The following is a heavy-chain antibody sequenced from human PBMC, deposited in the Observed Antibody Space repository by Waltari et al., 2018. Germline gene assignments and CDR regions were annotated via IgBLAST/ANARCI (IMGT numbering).Heavy chain of an antibody. CDR3: ASGPYATTVAGPIAPKY. CDR2: INTGNGNP. J-gene: IGHJ4*02. Sequence: QVQLVQSGAEVKKPGASVKLSCKASGHTFTSYAMHWVRQAPEQRLEWIGWINTGNGNPKYSQKFPGRVTITRDTSASTAYMELTSLRSEDTAVYFCASGPYATTVAGPIAPKYWGQGTLVTVSS. D-gene: IGHD6-19*01. V-gene: IGHV1-3*04. CDR1: GHTFTSYA.